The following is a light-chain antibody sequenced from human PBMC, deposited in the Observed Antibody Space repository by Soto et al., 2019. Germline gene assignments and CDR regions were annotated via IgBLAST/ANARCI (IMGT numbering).Light chain of an antibody. CDR2: DAS. CDR1: QTFSSH. J-gene: IGKJ5*01. V-gene: IGKV3-11*01. CDR3: QQRSNWPPVIT. Sequence: EIVLTQSPATLSLSPGERATLSCRASQTFSSHLAWYQQKPGQAPRLLIYDASKRATGIPARFCGRGSGTDFILTISSLEPEDFAVYYCQQRSNWPPVITFGQGTRLEIK.